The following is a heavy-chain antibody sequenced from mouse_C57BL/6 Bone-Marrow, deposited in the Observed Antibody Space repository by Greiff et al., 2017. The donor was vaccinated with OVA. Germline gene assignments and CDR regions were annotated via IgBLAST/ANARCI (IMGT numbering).Heavy chain of an antibody. Sequence: TNYNGKFKGKATLTADKSSSTADMQLSSLTSEDSAVYCCAREDDYDWYFDVWGTGTTVTVSS. CDR2: T. J-gene: IGHJ1*03. CDR3: AREDDYDWYFDV. D-gene: IGHD2-4*01. V-gene: IGHV1-82*01.